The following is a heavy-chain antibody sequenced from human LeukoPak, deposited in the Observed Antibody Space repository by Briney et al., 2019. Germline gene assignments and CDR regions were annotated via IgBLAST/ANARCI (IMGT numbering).Heavy chain of an antibody. CDR3: ARDREYSNYLLVYGMDV. CDR1: GYTFTGYY. V-gene: IGHV1-2*02. D-gene: IGHD4-11*01. CDR2: MNPNSGDT. Sequence: ASVKFSCKAYGYTFTGYYIHWVRQAPGQGLEWMGWMNPNSGDTNHAQKLQGRFTMTTDTSIRTAYMELSSLRSDDTAVYYCARDREYSNYLLVYGMDVWGQGTTVTVSS. J-gene: IGHJ6*02.